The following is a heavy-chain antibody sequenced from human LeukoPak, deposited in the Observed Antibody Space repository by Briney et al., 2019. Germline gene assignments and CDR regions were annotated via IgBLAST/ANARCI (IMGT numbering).Heavy chain of an antibody. D-gene: IGHD4-17*01. J-gene: IGHJ4*02. CDR2: INPNSGGT. CDR3: ARKGRIYGDYDY. V-gene: IGHV1-2*02. CDR1: GYTFPDYY. Sequence: ASVTVSCTASGYTFPDYYIHWVRQAPGQGLEWIGFINPNSGGTHYAQKFQGRVTVTRDTSISTVYMEMMRLRSGDTAVYYCARKGRIYGDYDYWGRGTLVTVSS.